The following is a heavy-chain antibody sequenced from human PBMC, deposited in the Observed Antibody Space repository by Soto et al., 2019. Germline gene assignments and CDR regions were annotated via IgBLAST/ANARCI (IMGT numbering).Heavy chain of an antibody. Sequence: QVQLVQSGAEVKKPGASVKVSCKASGYTFTSYDINWVRQATGQGLEWMGWMNPNSGNTGYAQKFQGRVTMTRNTSISTAYMELSSLRSEVTAVYYCARWPDGYYYYGMDVWGQGTTVTVSS. J-gene: IGHJ6*02. V-gene: IGHV1-8*01. CDR3: ARWPDGYYYYGMDV. CDR1: GYTFTSYD. CDR2: MNPNSGNT.